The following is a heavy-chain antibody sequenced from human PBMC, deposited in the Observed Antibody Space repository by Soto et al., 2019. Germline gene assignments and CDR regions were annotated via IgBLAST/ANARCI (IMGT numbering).Heavy chain of an antibody. D-gene: IGHD6-13*01. CDR1: GGTFSSYA. CDR3: ARVGGSSWSNWFDP. J-gene: IGHJ5*02. CDR2: IIPIFGTA. Sequence: ASVKGSCKASGGTFSSYAISWVRQAPGQGLEWMGGIIPIFGTANYAQKFQGRVTITADESTSTAYMELGSLRSEDTAVYYCARVGGSSWSNWFDPWGQGTLVTVSS. V-gene: IGHV1-69*13.